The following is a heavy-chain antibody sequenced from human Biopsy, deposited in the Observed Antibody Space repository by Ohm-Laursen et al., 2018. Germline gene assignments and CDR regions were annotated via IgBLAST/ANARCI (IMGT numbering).Heavy chain of an antibody. D-gene: IGHD3-22*01. CDR2: SIPLFNTA. V-gene: IGHV1-69*06. CDR1: GGTFTDHA. Sequence: SVKVSCKASGGTFTDHAVGWVRQAPGQGLEWVGSSIPLFNTANYADKFQGRATLTADKSTTTAYMELSSLRSEDTAIYYCARFPLGAYDDSGSYRAVEHWYFDLWGRGTLVTVSS. CDR3: ARFPLGAYDDSGSYRAVEHWYFDL. J-gene: IGHJ2*01.